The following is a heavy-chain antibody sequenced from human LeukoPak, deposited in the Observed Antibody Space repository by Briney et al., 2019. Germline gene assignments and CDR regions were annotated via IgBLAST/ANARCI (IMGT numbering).Heavy chain of an antibody. D-gene: IGHD3-3*01. CDR1: GFTFSNAW. CDR2: IKSKTDGGTT. V-gene: IGHV3-15*01. CDR3: TTDVKRITIFGVVTHADY. J-gene: IGHJ4*02. Sequence: GGSLRLSCAAPGFTFSNAWMSWVRQAPGKGLEWVGRIKSKTDGGTTDYAAPVKGRFTISRDDSKNTLYLQMNSLKTEDTAVYYCTTDVKRITIFGVVTHADYWGQGTLVTASS.